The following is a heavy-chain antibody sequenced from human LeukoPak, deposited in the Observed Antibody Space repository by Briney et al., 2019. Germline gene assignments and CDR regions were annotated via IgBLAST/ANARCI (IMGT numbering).Heavy chain of an antibody. CDR2: IYHIGTT. J-gene: IGHJ4*02. Sequence: PSETLSLTCAVSGGSISSGGYSWSWIRQPPGKGLEWIGYIYHIGTTYYNPSLRSRVTISVDRSKNQFSLTLTSVTAADTAVYYCARLSTRMTTFDYWGQGALVTVSS. D-gene: IGHD4-17*01. CDR1: GGSISSGGYS. V-gene: IGHV4-30-2*01. CDR3: ARLSTRMTTFDY.